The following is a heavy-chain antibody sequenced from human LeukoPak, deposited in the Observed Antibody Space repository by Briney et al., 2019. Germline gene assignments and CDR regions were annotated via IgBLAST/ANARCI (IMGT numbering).Heavy chain of an antibody. V-gene: IGHV4-34*12. CDR3: ARDTRTAQGFDY. CDR2: IFQSGHT. D-gene: IGHD2-15*01. CDR1: GGSFSGYY. J-gene: IGHJ4*02. Sequence: SETLSLTCAVYGGSFSGYYWSWIRQPPGKELEWTGSIFQSGHTYYSPSLKSRVTISVDTSNNRFSLSLSAVTAADTAIYYCARDTRTAQGFDYWGQGILVTVSS.